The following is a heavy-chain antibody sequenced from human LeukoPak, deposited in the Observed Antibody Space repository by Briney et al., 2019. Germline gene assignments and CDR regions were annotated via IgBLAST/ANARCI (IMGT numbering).Heavy chain of an antibody. CDR1: GYSISSGYY. Sequence: SETLSLTCAVSGYSISSGYYWGWIRQPPGKGLEWIGSIYHSGSTYYNPSLKSRVTISVDTSKNQFSLKLSSVTAADTAVYYCARGQWELTTPFDYWGQGTLVTASS. J-gene: IGHJ4*02. V-gene: IGHV4-38-2*01. CDR2: IYHSGST. CDR3: ARGQWELTTPFDY. D-gene: IGHD1-26*01.